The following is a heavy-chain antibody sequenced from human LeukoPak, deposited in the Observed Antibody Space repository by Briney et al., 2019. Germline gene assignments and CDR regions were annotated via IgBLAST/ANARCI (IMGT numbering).Heavy chain of an antibody. V-gene: IGHV1-69*06. CDR2: IIPIFGTA. Sequence: GASVKVSCKASGGTFSSYAISWVRQAPGQGLEWMGGIIPIFGTANYAQKFQGRVTITADKSTSTAYMELSSLRSEDTAVYYCARGGVYCSGGSCYDSLLGAFDIWGQGTMVTVSS. D-gene: IGHD2-15*01. J-gene: IGHJ3*02. CDR1: GGTFSSYA. CDR3: ARGGVYCSGGSCYDSLLGAFDI.